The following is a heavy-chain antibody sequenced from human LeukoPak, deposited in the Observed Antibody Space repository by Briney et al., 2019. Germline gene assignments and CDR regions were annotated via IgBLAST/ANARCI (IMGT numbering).Heavy chain of an antibody. CDR1: GFTFSSYE. CDR2: ISSSGSTI. V-gene: IGHV3-48*03. CDR3: ASGGVVNWFDP. J-gene: IGHJ5*02. Sequence: PGGSLRLSCAASGFTFSSYEMDWVRQAPGKGLEWVSYISSSGSTIYYADSVKGRFTISRDNAKNSLYLQMNSLRAEDTAVYYCASGGVVNWFDPWGQGTLVTVSS. D-gene: IGHD3-3*01.